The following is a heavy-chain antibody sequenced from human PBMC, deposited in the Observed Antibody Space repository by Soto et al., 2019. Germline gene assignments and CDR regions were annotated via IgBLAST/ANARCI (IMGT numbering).Heavy chain of an antibody. CDR2: ISYDGSNK. J-gene: IGHJ6*02. Sequence: QVQLVESGGGVVQPGRSLRLSCAASGFTFSSYGMHWVRQAPGKGLEWVAVISYDGSNKYYADSVKGRFTISRDNSKNTLYLQMNSLSAEDTAVYYCAKDLITIFGVAKGYYYYGMDVWGQGTTVTVSS. CDR1: GFTFSSYG. V-gene: IGHV3-30*18. D-gene: IGHD3-3*01. CDR3: AKDLITIFGVAKGYYYYGMDV.